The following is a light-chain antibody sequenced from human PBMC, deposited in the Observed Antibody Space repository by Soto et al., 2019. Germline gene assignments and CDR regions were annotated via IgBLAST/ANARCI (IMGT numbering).Light chain of an antibody. CDR2: GTS. CDR1: QTVSNRY. V-gene: IGKV3-20*01. CDR3: QQYGNSLT. Sequence: EIVLTQSPGTLSLSPGERVTLSCRASQTVSNRYLAWYQHRPGQAPRLLIYGTSSRASGIPDRFSASGAGTDFILTISRRGPEDFAVYYCQQYGNSLTFGGGTKVEIK. J-gene: IGKJ4*01.